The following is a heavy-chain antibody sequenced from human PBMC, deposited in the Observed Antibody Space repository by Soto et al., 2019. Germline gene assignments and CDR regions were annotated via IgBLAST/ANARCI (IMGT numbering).Heavy chain of an antibody. D-gene: IGHD2-2*01. V-gene: IGHV3-23*01. Sequence: GGSLRLSCAASGFTFSSYAMSWVRQAPGKGLEWVSAISGSGGSTYYADSVKGRFTISRDNSKNTLYLQMNSLRAEDTAVYYCAKDSGIVVVPAAMYNWFDPWGQGTLVT. CDR2: ISGSGGST. CDR3: AKDSGIVVVPAAMYNWFDP. J-gene: IGHJ5*02. CDR1: GFTFSSYA.